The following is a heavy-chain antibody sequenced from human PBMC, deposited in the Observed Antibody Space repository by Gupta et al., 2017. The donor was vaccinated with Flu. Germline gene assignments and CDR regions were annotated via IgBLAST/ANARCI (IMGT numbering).Heavy chain of an antibody. CDR3: THRALGASDV. CDR2: ILWDDEK. Sequence: QITLTESGPTLVRPTQTLTLTCSFSGFSLNANGAGVGWIRQTPGKALEWLALILWDDEKWYSQSLGARLTISKDTSRSHVILTLSDVDSVDTGTYYCTHRALGASDVWGQGTVVTVSA. V-gene: IGHV2-5*02. J-gene: IGHJ3*01. CDR1: GFSLNANGAG.